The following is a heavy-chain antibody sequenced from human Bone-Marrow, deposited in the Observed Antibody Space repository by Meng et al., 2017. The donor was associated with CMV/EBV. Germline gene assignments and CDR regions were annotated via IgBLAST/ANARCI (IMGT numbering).Heavy chain of an antibody. Sequence: SETLSLSCTVSGGSISSYYWSWIRQPPGKGLEWIGYIYYSGSTNYNPSLKSRVTISVDTSKNQFSLKLSSVTAADTAVYYCAREGAYYYDSSGYYSGDAFDILGQGTMVTV. J-gene: IGHJ3*02. V-gene: IGHV4-59*01. D-gene: IGHD3-22*01. CDR1: GGSISSYY. CDR3: AREGAYYYDSSGYYSGDAFDI. CDR2: IYYSGST.